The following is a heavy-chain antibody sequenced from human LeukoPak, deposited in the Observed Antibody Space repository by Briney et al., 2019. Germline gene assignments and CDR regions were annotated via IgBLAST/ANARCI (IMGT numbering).Heavy chain of an antibody. CDR2: VNHSGST. D-gene: IGHD2-15*01. CDR1: GGSFSGYY. V-gene: IGHV4-34*01. Sequence: PSETLSPTCTIYGGSFSGYYCSWIHQSPGKGLELIGEVNHSGSTNYNPSLKSRLTISVDTSKKQFSLKLSSVTAADTAVYYCARGGPYCSGGSCFSLLDAWGQGTTVTVSS. CDR3: ARGGPYCSGGSCFSLLDA. J-gene: IGHJ6*02.